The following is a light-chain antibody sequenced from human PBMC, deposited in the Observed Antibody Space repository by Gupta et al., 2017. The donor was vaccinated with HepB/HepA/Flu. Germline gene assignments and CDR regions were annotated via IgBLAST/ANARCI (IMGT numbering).Light chain of an antibody. Sequence: EIELTQSPGTLSLSTGDRATISGRANYDLVHGYMAWSQQKRGQPPRLLIHGASTRATGVPDRFSGSGSGSEFTLTITRLETEDFGVYYCQQDSFTPFSFGGGTKVEIK. CDR3: QQDSFTPFS. J-gene: IGKJ4*01. V-gene: IGKV3-20*01. CDR2: GAS. CDR1: YDLVHGY.